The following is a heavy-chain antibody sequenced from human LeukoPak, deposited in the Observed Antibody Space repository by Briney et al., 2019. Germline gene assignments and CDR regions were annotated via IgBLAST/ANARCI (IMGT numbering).Heavy chain of an antibody. CDR2: ISVYNGNT. CDR3: ARRSDLVRDKDSSGYCYLCDY. V-gene: IGHV1-18*04. Sequence: ASVKVSRKASGYTFTSYGFSWVRQAPGQGLEWMGLISVYNGNTNYAQKLKGRVTMTTETSTNTGYMELGSVRSDDEVVYYCARRSDLVRDKDSSGYCYLCDYWGQGTLVTVSS. J-gene: IGHJ4*02. D-gene: IGHD3-22*01. CDR1: GYTFTSYG.